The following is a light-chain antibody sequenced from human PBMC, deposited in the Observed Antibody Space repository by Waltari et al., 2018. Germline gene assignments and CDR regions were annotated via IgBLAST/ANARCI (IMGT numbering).Light chain of an antibody. J-gene: IGKJ4*01. Sequence: DIVMTQSPDSLAVSLGERATSNCKSSQSVLYSSNNKNYLAWYQQKPGQPPKLLIYWATTRESGVPDRFSGSGSGTDFTLTISSLQAEDVAVYYCQQYYGVPLTFGGGTKVEIK. CDR3: QQYYGVPLT. CDR2: WAT. CDR1: QSVLYSSNNKNY. V-gene: IGKV4-1*01.